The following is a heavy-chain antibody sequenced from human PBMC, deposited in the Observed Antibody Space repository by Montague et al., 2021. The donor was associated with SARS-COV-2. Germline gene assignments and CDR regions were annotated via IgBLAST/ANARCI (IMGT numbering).Heavy chain of an antibody. D-gene: IGHD3-3*01. J-gene: IGHJ4*02. CDR2: IYYSGAT. CDR1: GGSFAGSS. V-gene: IGHV4-34*01. Sequence: SETLSLTCSVGGSFAGSSYNGLRQTPGKGLEWIGEIYYSGATDYNPSLKGRVTISADTSKNEFSLELRSVSAADTAIYYCARGTKPYYDLWLWGQGTLVTVSS. CDR3: ARGTKPYYDLWL.